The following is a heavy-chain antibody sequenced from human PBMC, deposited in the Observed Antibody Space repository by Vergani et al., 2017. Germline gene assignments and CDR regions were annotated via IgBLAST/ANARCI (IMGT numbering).Heavy chain of an antibody. D-gene: IGHD3-10*01. Sequence: ELQLMESGGGVVQPGGPLRLSCAASGFTFSSYAMNWVRQAPGKGLEWVSGISGSGVSSYYTDSVKGRFTISRDNSKNMLFLQMNNLRTEDTAIYYCAKQYFVSGNYLFDYGGQGTLVTVSS. CDR1: GFTFSSYA. CDR2: ISGSGVSS. CDR3: AKQYFVSGNYLFDY. J-gene: IGHJ4*02. V-gene: IGHV3-23*01.